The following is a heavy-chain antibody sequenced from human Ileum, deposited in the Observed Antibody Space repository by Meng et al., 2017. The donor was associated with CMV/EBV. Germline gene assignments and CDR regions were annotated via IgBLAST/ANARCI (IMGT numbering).Heavy chain of an antibody. J-gene: IGHJ5*02. D-gene: IGHD1-20*01. V-gene: IGHV1-2*02. CDR3: ARRFEEGLSGKRPWFDP. CDR1: YTFTDCF. Sequence: YTFTDCFIHWVRQDPGQGLEWMGWINPKNGATNYAQQFQGRVAMTRDTSINTAYMELSGLTSDDTAIYYCARRFEEGLSGKRPWFDPWGQGALVTVSS. CDR2: INPKNGAT.